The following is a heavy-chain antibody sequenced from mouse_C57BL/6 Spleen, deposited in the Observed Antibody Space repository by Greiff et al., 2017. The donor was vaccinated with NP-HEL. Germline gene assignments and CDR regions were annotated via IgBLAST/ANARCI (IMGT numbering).Heavy chain of an antibody. V-gene: IGHV14-4*01. CDR3: TLYYYGSSHAY. J-gene: IGHJ3*01. CDR2: IDPENGDT. D-gene: IGHD1-1*01. Sequence: VQLQQSGAELVRPGASVKLSCTASGFNIKDDYMHWVKQRPEQGLEWIGWIDPENGDTEYASKFQGKATITADTSSNTAYLQLSSLTSEDTAVYYCTLYYYGSSHAYWGHVTLVTVSA. CDR1: GFNIKDDY.